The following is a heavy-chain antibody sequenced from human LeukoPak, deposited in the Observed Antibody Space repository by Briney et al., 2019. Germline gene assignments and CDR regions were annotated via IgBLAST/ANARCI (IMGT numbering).Heavy chain of an antibody. CDR1: GFTFSSYA. J-gene: IGHJ6*02. D-gene: IGHD2-2*01. V-gene: IGHV3-23*01. CDR3: AKGSTSGYYYYGMDV. Sequence: GGSLRLSCAASGFTFSSYAMSWVRQAPGKGLEWVSAISGSGGSTYYADSMKGRFTISRDNSKNTLYLQMNSLRAEDTAVYYCAKGSTSGYYYYGMDVWGQGTTVTVSS. CDR2: ISGSGGST.